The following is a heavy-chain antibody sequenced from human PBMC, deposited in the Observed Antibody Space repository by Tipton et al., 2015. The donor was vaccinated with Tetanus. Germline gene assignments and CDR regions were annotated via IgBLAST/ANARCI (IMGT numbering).Heavy chain of an antibody. D-gene: IGHD6-6*01. J-gene: IGHJ5*02. CDR3: ARDQGGGRVVRLNWFDP. V-gene: IGHV4-31*03. CDR2: IYYSGST. CDR1: GGSISSGGYF. Sequence: LRLSCTVSGGSISSGGYFWNWIRQRPGKGPEWIGYIYYSGSTYYNPSLKSRVSMSVDTSKNQLFLNLTSLTAADTAVYCCARDQGGGRVVRLNWFDPWGQGTLVTVSS.